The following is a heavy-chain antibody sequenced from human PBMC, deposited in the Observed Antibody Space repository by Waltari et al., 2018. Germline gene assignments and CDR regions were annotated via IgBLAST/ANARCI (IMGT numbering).Heavy chain of an antibody. CDR3: ATFVSGSFTFPDY. J-gene: IGHJ4*02. D-gene: IGHD3-16*01. CDR1: GFTFSIYY. CDR2: FSPSGAGT. V-gene: IGHV1-46*03. Sequence: QFQLVQSGAVVKKPGASVKVSCEASGFTFSIYYVHWVRQAPGQGLEWMALFSPSGAGTRYAEKFQGRVTLTRDTSTSTVYMDLSSLRSEDTAVYYCATFVSGSFTFPDYWGQGTLVTVSS.